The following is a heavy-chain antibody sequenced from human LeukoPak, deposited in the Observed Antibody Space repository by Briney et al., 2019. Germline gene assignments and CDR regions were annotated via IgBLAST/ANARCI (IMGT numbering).Heavy chain of an antibody. Sequence: SETLSLTCTVSGGSISSSSYYWGWIRQPPGKGLEWIGSIYYSGSTYYNPYLKSRVTISVDTSKNQFSLKLSSVTAADTAVYYCATPSRDYDFWSGYYTPYYYGMDVWGQGTTVTVSS. CDR3: ATPSRDYDFWSGYYTPYYYGMDV. CDR2: IYYSGST. CDR1: GGSISSSSYY. V-gene: IGHV4-39*01. J-gene: IGHJ6*02. D-gene: IGHD3-3*01.